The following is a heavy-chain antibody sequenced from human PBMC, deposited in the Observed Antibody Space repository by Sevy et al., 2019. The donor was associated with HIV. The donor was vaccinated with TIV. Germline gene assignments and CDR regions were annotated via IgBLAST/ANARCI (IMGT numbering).Heavy chain of an antibody. CDR3: VRDSRWTLIVVVEVGGMDV. CDR1: GFTFSNYA. V-gene: IGHV3-30-3*01. D-gene: IGHD3-22*01. Sequence: GGSLRLSCVASGFTFSNYAMHWVRQAPGKGLEWVAVISYDGSHKYYADSVKGRFTISRGNSKNTLDLQMHSLRADDTAVYYGVRDSRWTLIVVVEVGGMDVWGQGTTVTVSS. J-gene: IGHJ6*02. CDR2: ISYDGSHK.